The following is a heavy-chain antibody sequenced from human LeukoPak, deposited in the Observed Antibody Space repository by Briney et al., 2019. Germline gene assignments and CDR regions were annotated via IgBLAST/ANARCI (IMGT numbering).Heavy chain of an antibody. V-gene: IGHV3-23*01. J-gene: IGHJ4*02. Sequence: PGGCLRLSCAASGFTFSSYAMSWVRQAPGKGLGWVSDISGSGGSTYYADSVKGRFTISRDNSKNTLYLQMNSLRAEDTAVYYCAKDASYSSGWDLFDYWGQGTLVTVSS. CDR1: GFTFSSYA. CDR2: ISGSGGST. D-gene: IGHD6-19*01. CDR3: AKDASYSSGWDLFDY.